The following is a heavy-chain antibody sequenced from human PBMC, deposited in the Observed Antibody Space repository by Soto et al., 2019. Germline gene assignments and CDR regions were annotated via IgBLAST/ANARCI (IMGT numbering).Heavy chain of an antibody. CDR3: AREDSSYGMDV. CDR2: IYYSGST. J-gene: IGHJ6*02. V-gene: IGHV4-59*01. Sequence: AETLSLTCSVSGCSISSYYWSWIRHPPGKGLEWIGYIYYSGSTNYNPSLKSRVTISVDTSKNQFSLKLSSVTAADTAVYYCAREDSSYGMDVWGQGTTVTVSS. D-gene: IGHD3-22*01. CDR1: GCSISSYY.